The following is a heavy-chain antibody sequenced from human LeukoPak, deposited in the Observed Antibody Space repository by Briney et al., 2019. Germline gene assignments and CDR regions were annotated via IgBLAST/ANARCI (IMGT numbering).Heavy chain of an antibody. V-gene: IGHV3-9*03. CDR2: ISRNSGSI. CDR3: AKGGSSSWYAPGFDY. Sequence: PGGSLRLSCAASGFTFDDYAMHWVRQAPGKGLEWVSGISRNSGSIGYADSVKGRFTISRDNAKNSLYLQMNSLRAEDMALYYCAKGGSSSWYAPGFDYWGQGTLVTVSS. J-gene: IGHJ4*02. D-gene: IGHD6-13*01. CDR1: GFTFDDYA.